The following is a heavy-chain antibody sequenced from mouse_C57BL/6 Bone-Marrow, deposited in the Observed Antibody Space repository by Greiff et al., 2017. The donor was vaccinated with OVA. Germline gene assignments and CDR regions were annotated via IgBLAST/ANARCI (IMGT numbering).Heavy chain of an antibody. CDR3: ARSYYGSAWFAY. CDR1: GYTFTSYG. Sequence: LVESGAELARPGASVKLSCKASGYTFTSYGISWVKQRTGQGLEWIGEIYPRSGNTYYNEKFKGKATLTADKSSSTAYMELRSLTSEDSAVYFCARSYYGSAWFAYWGQGTLVTVSA. V-gene: IGHV1-81*01. J-gene: IGHJ3*01. CDR2: IYPRSGNT. D-gene: IGHD1-1*01.